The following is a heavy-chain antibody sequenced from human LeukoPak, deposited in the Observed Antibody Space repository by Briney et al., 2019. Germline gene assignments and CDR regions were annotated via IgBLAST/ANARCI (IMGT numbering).Heavy chain of an antibody. D-gene: IGHD5-12*01. V-gene: IGHV3-53*05. Sequence: GGSLRLSCAASGFTVSRSYMIWARQAPGKGLEWVSVIYSGGTTYYADSVKGRFTISRDNSKNTLYLQMNSLRAEDTAVYYCAKEIDSGYDLAVDYWGQGTLVTVSS. CDR3: AKEIDSGYDLAVDY. CDR2: IYSGGTT. J-gene: IGHJ4*02. CDR1: GFTVSRSY.